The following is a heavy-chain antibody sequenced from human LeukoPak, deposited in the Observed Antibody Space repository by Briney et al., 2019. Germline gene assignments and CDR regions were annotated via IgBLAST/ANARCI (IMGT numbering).Heavy chain of an antibody. CDR2: INPNSGET. D-gene: IGHD4-23*01. CDR3: ARVLFNSGYDS. V-gene: IGHV1-2*02. J-gene: IGHJ5*01. Sequence: ASVKVSCKASGYTFTGAYMHWVRQAPGQGLEWVGWINPNSGETKFAPKFQGRVTMTRDTSLSTAFMDLGGLRSDNTAVYYCARVLFNSGYDSWGQGSLVTVSS. CDR1: GYTFTGAY.